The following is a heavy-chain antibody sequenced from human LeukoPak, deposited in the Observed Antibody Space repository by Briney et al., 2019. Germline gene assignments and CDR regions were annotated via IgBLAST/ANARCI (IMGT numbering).Heavy chain of an antibody. CDR3: ASSGQWLIAFDI. D-gene: IGHD6-19*01. J-gene: IGHJ3*02. CDR2: INPNSGGT. Sequence: ASVTVSCKASGYTFTSYYMHWVRQAPGQGLEWMGWINPNSGGTNYAQKFQGRVTITRDTSISTAYMELSRLRSDDTAVYYCASSGQWLIAFDIWGQGTMVTVSS. V-gene: IGHV1-2*02. CDR1: GYTFTSYY.